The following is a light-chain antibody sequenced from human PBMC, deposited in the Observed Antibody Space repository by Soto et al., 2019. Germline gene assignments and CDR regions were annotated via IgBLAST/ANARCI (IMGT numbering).Light chain of an antibody. Sequence: IVLTQSPASLSLSPGERATLSCRASQSVRSNLAWYQQKPGQAPRLLIYGASNRATGIPDRFSGSGSGTDSTLTISRLEPEDFAVYYCQQYGSSGTFGQGTKVDI. CDR1: QSVRSN. J-gene: IGKJ1*01. V-gene: IGKV3-20*01. CDR3: QQYGSSGT. CDR2: GAS.